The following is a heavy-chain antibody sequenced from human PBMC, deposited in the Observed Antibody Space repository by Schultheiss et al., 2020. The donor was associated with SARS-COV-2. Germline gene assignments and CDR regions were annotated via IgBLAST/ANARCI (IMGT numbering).Heavy chain of an antibody. CDR3: ARNLRGYSGYNWFDP. Sequence: GGSLRLSCAASGFTFSSYAMSWVRQAPGKGLEWVSAISGSGGSTYYADSVKGRFTISRDNSKNTLYLQMSSLRAEDTAVYYCARNLRGYSGYNWFDPWGQGTLVTVSS. V-gene: IGHV3-23*01. CDR2: ISGSGGST. D-gene: IGHD5-12*01. CDR1: GFTFSSYA. J-gene: IGHJ5*02.